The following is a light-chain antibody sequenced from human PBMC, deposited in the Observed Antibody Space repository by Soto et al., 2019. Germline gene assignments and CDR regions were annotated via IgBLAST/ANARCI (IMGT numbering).Light chain of an antibody. CDR3: QQYNSYWT. Sequence: NERRHAASGLCVYLGGSVTITSRASQTISSWLAWYQQKPGKAPKLLIYKASTLKSGVPSRFSGSGSGTEFTLTFSSLQPDDFATYYCQQYNSYWTFGQGTKVDI. CDR1: QTISSW. V-gene: IGKV1-5*03. CDR2: KAS. J-gene: IGKJ1*01.